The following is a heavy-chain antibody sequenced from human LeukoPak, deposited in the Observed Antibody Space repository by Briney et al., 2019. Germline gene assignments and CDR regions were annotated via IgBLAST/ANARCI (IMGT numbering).Heavy chain of an antibody. D-gene: IGHD6-13*01. J-gene: IGHJ5*02. CDR3: ARETPRIAARERVEENRNNWFDP. CDR2: INPNSGGT. CDR1: GYTFTGYY. Sequence: GASVKVSCKASGYTFTGYYMKWVGQAPGQGLEWLGWINPNSGGTNYAQKFQGRVTMTRDTSISTAYMELSRLRSDHTAVYYCARETPRIAARERVEENRNNWFDPWGQGTLVTVSS. V-gene: IGHV1-2*02.